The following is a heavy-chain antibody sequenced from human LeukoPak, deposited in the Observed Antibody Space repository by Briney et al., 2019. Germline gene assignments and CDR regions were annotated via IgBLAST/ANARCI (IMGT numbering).Heavy chain of an antibody. V-gene: IGHV3-64*04. J-gene: IGHJ5*02. CDR2: ISSNGGST. Sequence: GGSLRLSCSASGFTFSSYAMHWVRQAPGKGLEYVSAISSNGGSTYYADSVKGRFTISRDNSKNTLYLQMNSLRAEDTAVYYCARSVTAANWFDPWGQGTLVTVSS. CDR1: GFTFSSYA. D-gene: IGHD2-21*02. CDR3: ARSVTAANWFDP.